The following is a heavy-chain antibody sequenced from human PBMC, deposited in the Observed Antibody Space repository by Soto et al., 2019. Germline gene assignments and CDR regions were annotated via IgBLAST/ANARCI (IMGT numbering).Heavy chain of an antibody. CDR2: MNPNSGNT. CDR1: GYTFTSYD. J-gene: IGHJ6*03. D-gene: IGHD3-10*01. V-gene: IGHV1-8*01. Sequence: ASVKVSCKASGYTFTSYDINWVRQATGQGLEWMGWMNPNSGNTGYAQKFQGRVTMTRNTSISTAYMELSSLRSEDTAVYYCARGRISFGSLDMDVWGKGTTVTVSS. CDR3: ARGRISFGSLDMDV.